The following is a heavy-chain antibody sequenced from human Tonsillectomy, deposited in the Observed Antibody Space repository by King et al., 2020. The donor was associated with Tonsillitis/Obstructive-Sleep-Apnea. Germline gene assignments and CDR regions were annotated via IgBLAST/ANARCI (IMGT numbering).Heavy chain of an antibody. V-gene: IGHV2-5*02. CDR2: IYWDDDK. CDR1: GFSLSTGGVG. J-gene: IGHJ3*02. D-gene: IGHD3-10*01. Sequence: FTLKESGPTLVKPTQTLTLTCTFSGFSLSTGGVGVGWIRQPPGKALEWLALIYWDDDKRYSPSLKSRLTITKDTSKNQVVLTVPNMDPVDTATYYCARGSYDSDAFYIWGQGTMVTVSS. CDR3: ARGSYDSDAFYI.